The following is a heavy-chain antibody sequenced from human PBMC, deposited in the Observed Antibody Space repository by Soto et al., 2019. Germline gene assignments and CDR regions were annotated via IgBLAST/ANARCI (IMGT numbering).Heavy chain of an antibody. D-gene: IGHD6-13*01. Sequence: TSQTQCLTCAVSGGSIIGTHWWSMVRQPPGKGLEFIGETHHSRGTNYNPSLRSRVTMSLDKSKNQLSLILYSVTAADTGVYYCARYSAASGTYYFDYWGQGNLVTVS. CDR1: GGSIIGTHW. CDR2: THHSRGT. J-gene: IGHJ4*01. V-gene: IGHV4-4*02. CDR3: ARYSAASGTYYFDY.